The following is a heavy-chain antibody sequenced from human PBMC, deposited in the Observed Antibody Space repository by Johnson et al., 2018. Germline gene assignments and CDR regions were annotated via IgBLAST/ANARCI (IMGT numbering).Heavy chain of an antibody. D-gene: IGHD2-21*01. CDR1: GGSISSYY. CDR3: ARCGSRGYYYYMDV. J-gene: IGHJ6*03. V-gene: IGHV4-59*01. CDR2: IYYSGST. Sequence: QVQLQESGPGLVKXSETXSLXCTVSGGSISSYYWNWIRQPPGKGLEWIGYIYYSGSTNYNPSLKRRVTLSVATSTNQFSLKLSSVTAADTAVYYCARCGSRGYYYYMDVWGKGTTVTVSS.